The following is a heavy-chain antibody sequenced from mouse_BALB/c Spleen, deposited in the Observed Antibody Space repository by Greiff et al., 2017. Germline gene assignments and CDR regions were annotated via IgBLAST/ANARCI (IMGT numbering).Heavy chain of an antibody. CDR1: GYTFTSYV. J-gene: IGHJ3*01. D-gene: IGHD1-1*01. CDR3: ARESLYYYGSSSWFAY. CDR2: INPYSDGT. V-gene: IGHV1-14*01. Sequence: VQLKQSGAELVRPGTSVKMSCKASGYTFTSYVMHWVKQKPGQGLEWIGYINPYSDGTKYNEKFKGKATLTSDKSSSTAYMELSSLTSEDSAVYYCARESLYYYGSSSWFAYWGQGTLVTVSA.